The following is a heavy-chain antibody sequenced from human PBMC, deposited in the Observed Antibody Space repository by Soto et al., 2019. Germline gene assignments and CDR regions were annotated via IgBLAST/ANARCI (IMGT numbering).Heavy chain of an antibody. Sequence: EVQLVESGGDLVQPGGSLRLSCAASGLTFSGYWMHWVRQAPGKGLVWVSRVNSDGTSTAYADSVKGRFTISRDNAKNKLYLQMNSLRAEDTAVYYCARGWTGGYWGQGTLVTVSS. D-gene: IGHD2-15*01. J-gene: IGHJ4*02. CDR2: VNSDGTST. CDR3: ARGWTGGY. CDR1: GLTFSGYW. V-gene: IGHV3-74*01.